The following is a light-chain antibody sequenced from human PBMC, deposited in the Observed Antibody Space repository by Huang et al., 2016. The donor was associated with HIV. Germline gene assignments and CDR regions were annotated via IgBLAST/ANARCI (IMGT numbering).Light chain of an antibody. V-gene: IGKV1-33*01. J-gene: IGKJ5*01. Sequence: DIQMTQSPSSLSASVGDRVHITCQASQDISNYLNWYQQKPGKAPKVLSYDASNFETGVPSRFSGSGSGTDFTFTISSLQPEDIATYYCQQYRNLPITFGQGTRLEIK. CDR1: QDISNY. CDR2: DAS. CDR3: QQYRNLPIT.